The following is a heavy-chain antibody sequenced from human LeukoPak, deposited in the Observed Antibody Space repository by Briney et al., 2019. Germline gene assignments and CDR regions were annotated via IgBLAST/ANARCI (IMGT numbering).Heavy chain of an antibody. Sequence: GGSLRLSCAASGFTVSSNYMSRVRQAPGKGLECVSVIYSGGSTYYADSVKGRFSISRDNSKNTLYLQMNSLRAEDTAVYYCARDKTSGYGIDYWGQGTLVTVSS. V-gene: IGHV3-66*01. CDR3: ARDKTSGYGIDY. CDR1: GFTVSSNY. CDR2: IYSGGST. J-gene: IGHJ4*02. D-gene: IGHD5-12*01.